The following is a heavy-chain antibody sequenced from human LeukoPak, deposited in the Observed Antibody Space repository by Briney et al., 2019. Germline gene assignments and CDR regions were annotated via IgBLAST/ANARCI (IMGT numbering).Heavy chain of an antibody. D-gene: IGHD3-22*01. CDR3: ARGGVIVTAAPLF. V-gene: IGHV3-21*01. CDR1: GFTFSSYS. CDR2: ISSSSSYI. J-gene: IGHJ4*02. Sequence: GGSLRLSCAASGFTFSSYSMNWVRQAPGKGLEWVSSISSSSSYIYYADSVKGRFTISRDNAKNSLYLQMSSLRAEDTAVYYCARGGVIVTAAPLFWGQGTLVTVSS.